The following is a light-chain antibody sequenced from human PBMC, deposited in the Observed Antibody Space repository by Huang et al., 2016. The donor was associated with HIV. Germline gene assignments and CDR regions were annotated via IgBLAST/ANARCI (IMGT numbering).Light chain of an antibody. Sequence: EIVLTQSPGTLSLSPGERATLSCRASQTVTSSYLPWYQQRPCQAPSLLLFDASKRATGIPDRVSGSGSGTDFTLTISRLEPEDSAVYYCQQYGSSPLLTFGPGTKVEIK. J-gene: IGKJ3*01. V-gene: IGKV3-20*01. CDR1: QTVTSSY. CDR3: QQYGSSPLLT. CDR2: DAS.